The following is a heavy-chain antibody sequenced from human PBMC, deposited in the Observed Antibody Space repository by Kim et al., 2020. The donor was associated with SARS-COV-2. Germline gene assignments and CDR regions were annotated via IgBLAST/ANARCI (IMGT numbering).Heavy chain of an antibody. V-gene: IGHV1-69*01. D-gene: IGHD1-1*01. Sequence: YAQEFQGRVTITADESTSTAYMELSSLRSEDTAVYYCARGTGIGFIWFDPWGQGTLVTVSS. J-gene: IGHJ5*02. CDR3: ARGTGIGFIWFDP.